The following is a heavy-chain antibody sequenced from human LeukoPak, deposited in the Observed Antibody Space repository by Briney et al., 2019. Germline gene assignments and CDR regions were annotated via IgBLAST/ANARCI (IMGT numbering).Heavy chain of an antibody. J-gene: IGHJ5*02. Sequence: SETLSLTCTVSGVSISSGSFYWSWIRQPAGKGLEWIGRIYTNENTYYNPSLKSRVSMSVDTSKNQFSLKLSSVTAADTAVYYCVRDDYDSSTYYGAFWLDPWGQGILVTVAS. D-gene: IGHD3-22*01. CDR2: IYTNENT. V-gene: IGHV4-61*02. CDR1: GVSISSGSFY. CDR3: VRDDYDSSTYYGAFWLDP.